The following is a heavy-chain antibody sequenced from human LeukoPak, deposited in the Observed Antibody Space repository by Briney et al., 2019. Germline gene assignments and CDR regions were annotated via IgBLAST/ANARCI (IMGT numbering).Heavy chain of an antibody. CDR2: ISWNSGSI. CDR1: GFTNDDYA. J-gene: IGHJ4*02. Sequence: GGSLRLSCAASGFTNDDYAMHWVRQAPGKGLEWVSGISWNSGSIGYADSVKGRFTISRDNAKNSLYLQMNSLRAEDTALYYCAKAGGWLYYFDYWGQGTLVTVSS. CDR3: AKAGGWLYYFDY. D-gene: IGHD3-16*01. V-gene: IGHV3-9*01.